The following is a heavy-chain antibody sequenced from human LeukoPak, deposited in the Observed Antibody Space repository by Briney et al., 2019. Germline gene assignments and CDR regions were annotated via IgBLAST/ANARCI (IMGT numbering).Heavy chain of an antibody. CDR3: ARGLRYFDWLYAFDI. J-gene: IGHJ3*02. Sequence: KPSETLSLTCTVSGGSISSYYWSWVRQPPGKGLEWIGYVYYSGTTNYNPSLESRVTISVDTSKNQFSLKLSSVTAADTAVYYCARGLRYFDWLYAFDIWGQGTMVTVSS. CDR1: GGSISSYY. D-gene: IGHD3-9*01. CDR2: VYYSGTT. V-gene: IGHV4-59*12.